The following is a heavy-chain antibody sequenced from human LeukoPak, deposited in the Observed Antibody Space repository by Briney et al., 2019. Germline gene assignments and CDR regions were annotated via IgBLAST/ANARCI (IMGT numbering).Heavy chain of an antibody. CDR3: AREGQTANNWFDP. CDR1: GGSFSSYG. J-gene: IGHJ5*02. D-gene: IGHD5-18*01. CDR2: IIPMLGRS. Sequence: SVKVSCKASGGSFSSYGISWVRQAPGQGLEWMGGIIPMLGRSNYAQKFQGRVTISTDESTSTAYMEMSSLRSEDTAVYYCAREGQTANNWFDPWGQGTLVTVSS. V-gene: IGHV1-69*05.